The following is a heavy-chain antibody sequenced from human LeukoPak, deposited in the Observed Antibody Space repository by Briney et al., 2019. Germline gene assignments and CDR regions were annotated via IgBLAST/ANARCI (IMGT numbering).Heavy chain of an antibody. V-gene: IGHV3-73*01. CDR1: GFTFSGSA. Sequence: GGSLRLSCAASGFTFSGSAMHWVRQASGKGLEWVGRIRSKANSYATAYAASVKGRFTISRDDPKNTLYLQMNSLKTEDTAVYYCTTDGVGVEGATYDNWGQGTLVSISS. CDR3: TTDGVGVEGATYDN. D-gene: IGHD1-26*01. J-gene: IGHJ4*02. CDR2: IRSKANSYAT.